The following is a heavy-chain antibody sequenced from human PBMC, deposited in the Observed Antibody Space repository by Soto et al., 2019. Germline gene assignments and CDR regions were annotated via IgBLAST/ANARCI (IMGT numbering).Heavy chain of an antibody. CDR1: GFTFRSYS. CDR3: AKRPKAGRPVDV. J-gene: IGHJ6*04. CDR2: INPSGDST. V-gene: IGHV3-23*01. Sequence: EVQLSESGGGLVQPGGSLRLSCAASGFTFRSYSMSWVRQAPGKGLEWVSAINPSGDSTYYADSVKGRLTISRDNSKNTVYLQINSLRDEDTAIYYCAKRPKAGRPVDVWGKGTTVTVSS. D-gene: IGHD6-6*01.